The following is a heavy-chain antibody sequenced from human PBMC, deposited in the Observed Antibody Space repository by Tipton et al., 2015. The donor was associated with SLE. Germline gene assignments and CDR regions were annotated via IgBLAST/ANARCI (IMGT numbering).Heavy chain of an antibody. CDR2: MDHSGIT. D-gene: IGHD5-12*01. CDR1: GGSFSGYY. Sequence: TLSLTCAVYGGSFSGYYWSWIRQPPGKGLEWIGEMDHSGITNYNPSLKSRVTISVETSKNHFSLTLSSVTAADTAFYYCARRTGGYAPDYWGQGTLVTVSS. V-gene: IGHV4-34*01. CDR3: ARRTGGYAPDY. J-gene: IGHJ4*02.